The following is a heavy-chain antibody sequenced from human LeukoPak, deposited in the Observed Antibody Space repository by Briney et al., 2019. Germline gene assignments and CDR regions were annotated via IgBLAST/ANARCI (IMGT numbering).Heavy chain of an antibody. V-gene: IGHV5-51*01. CDR3: ARCQYSPYYYYGMDV. J-gene: IGHJ6*02. CDR1: GYSFTSYW. D-gene: IGHD2-21*01. CDR2: IYPGDSDT. Sequence: GESLKISCKGSGYSFTSYWNGWVRQMPGKGLGWMGIIYPGDSDTSYSPSFQGQVTISADKSISTAYLQWSSLKASDTAMYYCARCQYSPYYYYGMDVWGQGTTVTVSS.